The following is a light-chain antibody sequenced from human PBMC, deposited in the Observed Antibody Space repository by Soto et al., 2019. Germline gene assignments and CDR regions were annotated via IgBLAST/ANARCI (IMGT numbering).Light chain of an antibody. CDR1: QDLTNW. CDR3: QQAKTFPLP. CDR2: AAS. Sequence: DIQMTQSPSSVSASVGDRVIITCRASQDLTNWLAWYQQKPGKAPKVLIYAASSLESGVPSRFSGSGSGTEYTLTISSLQPEDFETYHCQQAKTFPLPFGGGTKVENK. J-gene: IGKJ4*01. V-gene: IGKV1D-12*01.